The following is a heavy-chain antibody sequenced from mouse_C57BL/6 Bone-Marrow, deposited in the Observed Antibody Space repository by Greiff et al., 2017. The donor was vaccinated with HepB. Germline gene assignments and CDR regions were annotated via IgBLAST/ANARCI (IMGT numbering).Heavy chain of an antibody. V-gene: IGHV1-53*01. CDR1: GYTFTSYW. CDR2: INPSNGGT. CDR3: ARERIYYYGSSYFDY. D-gene: IGHD1-1*01. Sequence: QVQLKQPGTELVKPGASVKLSCKASGYTFTSYWMHWVKQRPGQGLEWIGNINPSNGGTNYNEKFKSKATLTVDKSSSTAYMQLSSLTSEDSAVYYCARERIYYYGSSYFDYWGQGTTLTVSS. J-gene: IGHJ2*01.